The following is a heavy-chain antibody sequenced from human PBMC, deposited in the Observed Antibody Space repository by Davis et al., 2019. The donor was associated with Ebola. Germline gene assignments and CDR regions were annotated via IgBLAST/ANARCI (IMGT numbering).Heavy chain of an antibody. CDR1: GGSIGDPTSY. V-gene: IGHV4-39*07. Sequence: PGGSLRLSCTVSGGSIGDPTSYWSWIRQPPGKGLEWIGTVYYIGTTYYNPSLKSRLIMSVDTSKNQFSLELTYVSAADTAIYYCARNISGFGYFDYWGPGTLIAVSS. D-gene: IGHD5-12*01. CDR3: ARNISGFGYFDY. J-gene: IGHJ4*02. CDR2: VYYIGTT.